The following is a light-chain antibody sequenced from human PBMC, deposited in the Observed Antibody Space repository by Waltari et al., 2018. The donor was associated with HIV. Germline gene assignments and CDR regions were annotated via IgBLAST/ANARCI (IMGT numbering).Light chain of an antibody. V-gene: IGKV1-5*03. Sequence: DIQMTQSLSTLSASVGDKIIITCRASQSISNWLAWCQQKPGKAPKLLIYKASNLESGVPSRFSGSGSGTEFTLTVNSLQPDDFATYFCQQYSSDPLTFGRGTRVEVK. J-gene: IGKJ4*01. CDR1: QSISNW. CDR2: KAS. CDR3: QQYSSDPLT.